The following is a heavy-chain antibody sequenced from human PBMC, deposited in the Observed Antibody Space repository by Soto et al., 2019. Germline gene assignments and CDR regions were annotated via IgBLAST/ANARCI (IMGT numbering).Heavy chain of an antibody. Sequence: EVQLVESGGGLVQPGGSLRLSCVASGFTFSTYWMSWVRQAPGKGLEWVANIRQDGSVKDYVESVKGRFTISRDNAKNSRYLLMSSLRVEDTAVYYCTRHHPAGMVDSWGQGTLVTVSS. CDR2: IRQDGSVK. V-gene: IGHV3-7*04. CDR1: GFTFSTYW. J-gene: IGHJ4*02. CDR3: TRHHPAGMVDS. D-gene: IGHD5-18*01.